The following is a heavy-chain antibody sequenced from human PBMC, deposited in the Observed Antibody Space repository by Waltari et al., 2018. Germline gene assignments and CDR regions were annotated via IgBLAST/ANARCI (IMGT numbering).Heavy chain of an antibody. CDR2: ISNDGRRK. J-gene: IGHJ6*02. CDR1: GFSFRSYA. CDR3: AKDYYGSGSSSTGMDV. V-gene: IGHV3-30*18. D-gene: IGHD3-10*01. Sequence: QVQLVESGGGVVQPGTSLGLSCAASGFSFRSYAMHWVRQAPGRGLEWVAMISNDGRRKYYADSEKGRLTISRDNSKSTLFLQMNSLSPEDTAVYYCAKDYYGSGSSSTGMDVWGQGTTVTVSS.